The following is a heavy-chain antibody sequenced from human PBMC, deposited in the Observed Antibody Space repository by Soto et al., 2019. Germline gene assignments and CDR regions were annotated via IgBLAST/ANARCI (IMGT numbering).Heavy chain of an antibody. CDR1: GDSISNYY. CDR2: IYHSGNT. Sequence: PETLSLTCTVSGDSISNYYWSWIRQAPGKGLEWIGFIYHSGNTNYNPSLKSRVTMSIDTSKSQFSLKLNSVTAADTAVYYCARDQGIASSGPFDYWGPGTLVTVSS. V-gene: IGHV4-59*01. J-gene: IGHJ4*02. D-gene: IGHD6-13*01. CDR3: ARDQGIASSGPFDY.